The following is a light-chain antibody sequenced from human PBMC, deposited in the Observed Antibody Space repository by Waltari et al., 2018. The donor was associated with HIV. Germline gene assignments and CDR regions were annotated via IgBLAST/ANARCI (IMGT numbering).Light chain of an antibody. CDR1: QSISSW. CDR2: QAS. V-gene: IGKV1-5*03. Sequence: DIQMTQSPSTLSASVGDRVTITCRASQSISSWLAWDQQKPGKVPKLLIYQASTLQSGIPSRFSGSGSGTEFTLSISSLQPDDFATYYCQQYNTYSWTFGQGTKVEIK. J-gene: IGKJ1*01. CDR3: QQYNTYSWT.